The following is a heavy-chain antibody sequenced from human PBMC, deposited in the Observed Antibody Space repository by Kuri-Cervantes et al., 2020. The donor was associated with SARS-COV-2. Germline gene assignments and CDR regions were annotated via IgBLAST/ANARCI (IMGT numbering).Heavy chain of an antibody. CDR1: GGTFSSYA. CDR2: IIPIFGTA. Sequence: SVKVSCKASGGTFSSYAISWVRQAPGQGLEWMGGIIPIFGTANYAQKLQGRVTITADESTSTAYMELSSLRSEDTAVYYCARDNGDSGSYFVWGQGTTVTVSS. CDR3: ARDNGDSGSYFV. J-gene: IGHJ6*02. D-gene: IGHD1-26*01. V-gene: IGHV1-69*13.